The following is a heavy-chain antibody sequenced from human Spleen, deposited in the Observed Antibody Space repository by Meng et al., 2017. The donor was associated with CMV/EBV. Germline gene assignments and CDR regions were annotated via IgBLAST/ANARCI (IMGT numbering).Heavy chain of an antibody. Sequence: GGSLRLSCAASGFTFYDYTMHWVRQAPGKVLEWVSLISWDGGSTYYADSVKGRFTISRDNSKTSLYLQMNSLRTEDTALYYCAKDINFWTGYNYYYYGMDVWGQGTTVTVSS. CDR1: GFTFYDYT. V-gene: IGHV3-43*01. CDR3: AKDINFWTGYNYYYYGMDV. J-gene: IGHJ6*02. D-gene: IGHD3/OR15-3a*01. CDR2: ISWDGGST.